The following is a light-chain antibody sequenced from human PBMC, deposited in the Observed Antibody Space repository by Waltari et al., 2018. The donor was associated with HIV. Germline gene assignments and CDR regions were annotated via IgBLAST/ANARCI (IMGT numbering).Light chain of an antibody. V-gene: IGLV8-61*01. Sequence: QTVVTPEPSFSVSPGGIVTLTFGLSSRSVFSRYYPTLYQKTPVLPPRILIYYTNPRSSGVPDRFSGSILGNKAALTITGAQSDDESDYYCLLYVGTGIWVFGGGTKLTVL. CDR3: LLYVGTGIWV. CDR1: SRSVFSRYY. CDR2: YTN. J-gene: IGLJ3*02.